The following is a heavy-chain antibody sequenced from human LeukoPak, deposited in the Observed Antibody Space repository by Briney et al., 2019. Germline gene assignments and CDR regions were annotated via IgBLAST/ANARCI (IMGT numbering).Heavy chain of an antibody. J-gene: IGHJ4*02. D-gene: IGHD6-13*01. V-gene: IGHV1-2*02. CDR2: INPNSGGT. CDR1: GYTFTGHY. Sequence: ASVKVFCKASGYTFTGHYMHWVPQAPGQGLEWMGWINPNSGGTNYAQKFQGRVTMTRGTSISTAYMELSRLRSDDTAVYYCARAGSSSWYEYYWGQGTLVTVSS. CDR3: ARAGSSSWYEYY.